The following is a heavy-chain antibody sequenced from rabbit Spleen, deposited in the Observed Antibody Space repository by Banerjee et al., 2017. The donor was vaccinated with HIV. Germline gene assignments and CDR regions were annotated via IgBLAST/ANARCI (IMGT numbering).Heavy chain of an antibody. CDR1: GFDFSVYG. CDR2: IEPIFGRT. Sequence: QEQLMESGGGLVQPGGSLKLSCKASGFDFSVYGLSWVRQAPGKGLEWIGYIEPIFGRTYYASWVNGRFTISSHNAQNTLYLQLNSLTAADTATYFCVRESIYAGYGDDTGFNLWGPGTLVTVS. V-gene: IGHV1S47*01. CDR3: VRESIYAGYGDDTGFNL. D-gene: IGHD7-1*01. J-gene: IGHJ4*01.